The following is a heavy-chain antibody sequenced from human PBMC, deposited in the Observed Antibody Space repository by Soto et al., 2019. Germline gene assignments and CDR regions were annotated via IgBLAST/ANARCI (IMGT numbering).Heavy chain of an antibody. V-gene: IGHV3-48*03. Sequence: PGGSLRLSCAASGFTFSSYAMSWVRQAPGKGLEWVSYISSSGSTIYYADSVKGRFTISRDDAKNSLYLQMNSLRAEDTAVYYCARDGLSSSGYYRYDAFDIWGQGTMVTVSS. J-gene: IGHJ3*02. D-gene: IGHD3-22*01. CDR1: GFTFSSYA. CDR3: ARDGLSSSGYYRYDAFDI. CDR2: ISSSGSTI.